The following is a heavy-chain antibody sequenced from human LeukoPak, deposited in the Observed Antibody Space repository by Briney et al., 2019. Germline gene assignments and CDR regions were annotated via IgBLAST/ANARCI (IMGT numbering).Heavy chain of an antibody. CDR3: ARAHFAYPNTLVYYDFWSGSLVDI. CDR1: GFTFSSYG. J-gene: IGHJ3*02. V-gene: IGHV3-30*03. CDR2: ISYDGSNK. Sequence: GGSLRLSCAASGFTFSSYGMHWVRQAPGKGLEWVAVISYDGSNKYYADSVKGRFTISRDNSKNTLYLQMNSLRAEDTAVYYCARAHFAYPNTLVYYDFWSGSLVDIWGQGTMVTVSS. D-gene: IGHD3-3*01.